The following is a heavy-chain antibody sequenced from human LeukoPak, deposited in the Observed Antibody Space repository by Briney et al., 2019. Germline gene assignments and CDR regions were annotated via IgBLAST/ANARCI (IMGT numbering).Heavy chain of an antibody. Sequence: GGSLRLSCAASGFTFSCYWMSWVRQAPGKGLEWVANIKQDGSEKYYVDSVKGRFTISRDNAKNSLYLQMNSLRAEDTAVYYCARVCQWLVRCFDFWGQGTLVTVSS. J-gene: IGHJ4*02. D-gene: IGHD6-19*01. V-gene: IGHV3-7*03. CDR2: IKQDGSEK. CDR1: GFTFSCYW. CDR3: ARVCQWLVRCFDF.